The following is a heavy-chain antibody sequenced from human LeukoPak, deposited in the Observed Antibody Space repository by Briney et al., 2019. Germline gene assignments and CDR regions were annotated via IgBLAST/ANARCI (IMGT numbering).Heavy chain of an antibody. Sequence: PSETLSLTCKVSGGSINSYYWSWIRQPPGKGLEWVGYIYYIGKTNYNPSLKSRVTISLDTSKNQVSLILTSVTAADTAVYYCARDVSAGGTNWFGPWGQGTLVTVSS. CDR3: ARDVSAGGTNWFGP. J-gene: IGHJ5*02. CDR2: IYYIGKT. V-gene: IGHV4-59*01. D-gene: IGHD3-16*01. CDR1: GGSINSYY.